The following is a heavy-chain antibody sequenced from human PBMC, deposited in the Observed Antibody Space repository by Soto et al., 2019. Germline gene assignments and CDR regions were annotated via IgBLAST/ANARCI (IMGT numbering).Heavy chain of an antibody. CDR1: GFTFSSYA. J-gene: IGHJ4*02. D-gene: IGHD2-2*01. Sequence: QVQLVESGGGVVQPGRSLRLSCAASGFTFSSYAMHWVRQAPGKGLEWVAFISYDGSNEYYADSVKGRFTISRDNSKNTLYLHMRSLRAEDTAVYYCARVQQTFVLVPSAIASDYWGQGTLVTVSS. CDR2: ISYDGSNE. CDR3: ARVQQTFVLVPSAIASDY. V-gene: IGHV3-30-3*01.